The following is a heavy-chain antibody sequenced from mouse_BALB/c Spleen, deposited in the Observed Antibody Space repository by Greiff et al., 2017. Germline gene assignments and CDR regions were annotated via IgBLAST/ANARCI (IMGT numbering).Heavy chain of an antibody. CDR3: ATLDPSWFAY. CDR1: GYTFTSYW. CDR2: INPSTGYT. Sequence: QVQLQQSGAELAKPGASVKMSCKASGYTFTSYWMHWVKQRPGQGLEWIGYINPSTGYTEYNQKFKDKATLTADKSSSTAYMQLSSLTSEDSAVYYCATLDPSWFAYWGQGTLVTVSA. J-gene: IGHJ3*01. V-gene: IGHV1-7*01.